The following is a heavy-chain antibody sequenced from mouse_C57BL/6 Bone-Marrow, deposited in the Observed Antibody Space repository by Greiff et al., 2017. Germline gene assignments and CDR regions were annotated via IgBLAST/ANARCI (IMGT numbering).Heavy chain of an antibody. V-gene: IGHV1-5*01. D-gene: IGHD2-4*01. CDR3: TRSDDYLYYFDY. Sequence: EVQLQQSGTVLARPGASVKMSCKTSGYTFTSYWMHWVKQRPGQGLEWIGAIYPGNSDTSYNQKFKGKAKLTAVTSASTAYMELSSLTNEDSAVYYCTRSDDYLYYFDYWGQGTTLTVSS. J-gene: IGHJ2*01. CDR2: IYPGNSDT. CDR1: GYTFTSYW.